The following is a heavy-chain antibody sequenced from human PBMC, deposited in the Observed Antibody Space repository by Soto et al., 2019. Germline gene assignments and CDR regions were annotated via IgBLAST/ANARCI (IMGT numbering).Heavy chain of an antibody. CDR3: AREMMGTDYYYGMDV. J-gene: IGHJ6*02. CDR2: INPDNGDT. Sequence: ASVKVSCKASGYTFIGYYIQWVRQAPGQRPEWMGWINPDNGDTKYAQKFQGRVTITADESTSTAYMELSSLRSEDTAVYYCAREMMGTDYYYGMDVWGQGTTVTVSS. D-gene: IGHD3-16*01. V-gene: IGHV1-2*02. CDR1: GYTFIGYY.